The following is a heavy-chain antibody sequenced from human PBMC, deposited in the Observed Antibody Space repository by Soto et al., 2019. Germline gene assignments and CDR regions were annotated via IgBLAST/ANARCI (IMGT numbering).Heavy chain of an antibody. D-gene: IGHD2-8*01. CDR3: ERGGVY. CDR2: ISGSGNIT. CDR1: GFTFSSHE. J-gene: IGHJ4*02. Sequence: PGGSLRLSCAASGFTFSSHEMNWVRQAPGKGLEWISYISGSGNITYYADSVKGRFTISRDNAQKSLYLQMNSLRVEDTAVYYCERGGVYWGQGILVTVSS. V-gene: IGHV3-48*03.